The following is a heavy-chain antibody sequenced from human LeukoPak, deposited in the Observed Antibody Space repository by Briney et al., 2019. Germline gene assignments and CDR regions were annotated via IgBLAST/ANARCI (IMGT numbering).Heavy chain of an antibody. CDR1: GFTFSDYY. CDR3: ARVPVTYYYDSSGSAPDY. D-gene: IGHD3-22*01. J-gene: IGHJ4*02. V-gene: IGHV3-11*01. CDR2: ISSSGSTI. Sequence: GGSLRLSCAASGFTFSDYYMSWIRQAPGKGLEWVSYISSSGSTICYADSVKGRFTISRDNAKNSLYLQMNSLRAEDTAVYYCARVPVTYYYDSSGSAPDYWGQGTLVTVSS.